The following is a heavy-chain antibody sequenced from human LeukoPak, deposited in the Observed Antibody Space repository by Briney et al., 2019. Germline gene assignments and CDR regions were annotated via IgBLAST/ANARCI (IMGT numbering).Heavy chain of an antibody. D-gene: IGHD1-26*01. CDR3: ARVAYSGSYSWMGAMDV. J-gene: IGHJ6*02. V-gene: IGHV3-21*01. CDR2: MSSSSGFV. CDR1: GFTFSTYS. Sequence: GGSLRLSCAASGFTFSTYSMNWVRQAPGKGLEWVSSMSSSSGFVFYADSVKGRFTISRDNAKNSLYLQMNSLRGEDTAVYYCARVAYSGSYSWMGAMDVWGQGTTVTVSS.